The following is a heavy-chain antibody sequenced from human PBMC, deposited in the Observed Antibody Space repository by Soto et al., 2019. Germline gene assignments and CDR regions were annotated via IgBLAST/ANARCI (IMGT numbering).Heavy chain of an antibody. V-gene: IGHV3-23*01. Sequence: GGSLRLSCAASGFTFSSYAMTWVRQAPGKGLEWVSGISGTAGSAYYAESFQGQVTISADKSISTAYLQWSSLKASDTAMYYCARLGSTSGYSSSLLGMDVWGQGTTVTVSS. CDR3: ARLGSTSGYSSSLLGMDV. CDR2: ISGTAGSA. D-gene: IGHD6-13*01. J-gene: IGHJ6*02. CDR1: GFTFSSYA.